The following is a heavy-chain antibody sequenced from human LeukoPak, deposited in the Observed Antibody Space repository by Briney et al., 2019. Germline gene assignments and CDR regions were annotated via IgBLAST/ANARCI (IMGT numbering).Heavy chain of an antibody. CDR1: GFTFSNAW. Sequence: GSLRLSCAASGFTFSNAWMSWVRQAPGKGLEWVGRIKSKTDGGTTDYAAPVKGRFTISRDDSKNTLYLQMNSLKTEDTAVYYCTRDSGSYLGYFDYWGQGTLVTVSS. V-gene: IGHV3-15*01. D-gene: IGHD1-26*01. J-gene: IGHJ4*02. CDR2: IKSKTDGGTT. CDR3: TRDSGSYLGYFDY.